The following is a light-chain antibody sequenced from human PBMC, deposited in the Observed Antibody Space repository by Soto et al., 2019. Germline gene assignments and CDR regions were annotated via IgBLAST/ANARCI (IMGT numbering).Light chain of an antibody. V-gene: IGKV1-5*03. CDR3: QQYGNLWT. CDR2: KAS. Sequence: DIQLTQSPSTLSASVGDIVTISFRASQSINNYLAWYQQKPGKAPKLLIYKASTLESGVPSTFSGSGSGTEFSLTISSLQPDDFATYYCQQYGNLWTFGQGTKVDIK. J-gene: IGKJ1*01. CDR1: QSINNY.